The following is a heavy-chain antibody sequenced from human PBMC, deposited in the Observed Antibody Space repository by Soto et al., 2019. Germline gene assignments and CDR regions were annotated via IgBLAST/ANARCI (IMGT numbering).Heavy chain of an antibody. J-gene: IGHJ4*02. CDR1: GYTFTSYG. CDR3: ARAYLGTTFGGALKY. CDR2: MNPNSGNT. D-gene: IGHD3-16*01. V-gene: IGHV1-8*02. Sequence: GASVKVSCKGSGYTFTSYGISWVRQAPGQGLEWMGWMNPNSGNTGYAQKFQGRVTMTRNTSISTAYMELSSLRSEDTAVYYCARAYLGTTFGGALKYWGQGTLVTVSS.